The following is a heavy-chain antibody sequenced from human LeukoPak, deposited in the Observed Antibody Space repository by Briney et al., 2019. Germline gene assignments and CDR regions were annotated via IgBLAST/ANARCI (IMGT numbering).Heavy chain of an antibody. CDR1: GFTFSSYS. D-gene: IGHD3-3*01. CDR3: ARVSPSFYDFWSGYYTGIGGYYYYYMDV. V-gene: IGHV3-48*04. CDR2: ISSSSSTI. J-gene: IGHJ6*03. Sequence: GSLRLSCAASGFTFSSYSMNWVRQAPGKGLEWVSYISSSSSTIYYADSVKGRFTISRDNAKNSLYLQMNSLRAEDTAVYYCARVSPSFYDFWSGYYTGIGGYYYYYMDVWGKGTTVTVSS.